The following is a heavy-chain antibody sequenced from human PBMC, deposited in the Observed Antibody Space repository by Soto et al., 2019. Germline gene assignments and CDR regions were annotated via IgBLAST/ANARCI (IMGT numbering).Heavy chain of an antibody. Sequence: EVQLVESGGGLVQPGGSLKLSCAASGFTFSGFPIHWVRQASGKGLEWVGRIRSKANDAATAYAASVKGRFTISRDDSKNTAYLQMNTLKTEDTAVYYCTSGVSLNSYNGMEVWGQGNTVTVSS. CDR3: TSGVSLNSYNGMEV. J-gene: IGHJ6*02. CDR2: IRSKANDAAT. D-gene: IGHD2-8*01. CDR1: GFTFSGFP. V-gene: IGHV3-73*02.